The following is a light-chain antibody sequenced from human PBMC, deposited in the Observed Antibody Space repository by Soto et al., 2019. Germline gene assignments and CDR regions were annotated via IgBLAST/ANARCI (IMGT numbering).Light chain of an antibody. CDR3: QQYNDWPLT. Sequence: EIVMTQSPVTLSVSPGERVTLSCRASQSVSSNLAWYQQKPGQAPSLLIYGAFTRATGIPARFSGTGSGTEFTLTISSLQSEDFALYYCQQYNDWPLTFVQGTKVDI. CDR2: GAF. V-gene: IGKV3-15*01. CDR1: QSVSSN. J-gene: IGKJ1*01.